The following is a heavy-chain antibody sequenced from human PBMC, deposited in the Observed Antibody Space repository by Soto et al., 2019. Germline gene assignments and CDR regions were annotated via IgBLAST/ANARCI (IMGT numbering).Heavy chain of an antibody. Sequence: PSETLSLTCAVYGGSFSGYYWSWIRQPPGKGLEWIGEINHSGSTNYNPSLESRVTISVDTSKNQFSLKLSSVTAADTAVYYCARGGPTSSSWSYYYYYGMDVWGQGTTVTVSS. J-gene: IGHJ6*02. CDR1: GGSFSGYY. D-gene: IGHD6-13*01. CDR2: INHSGST. V-gene: IGHV4-34*01. CDR3: ARGGPTSSSWSYYYYYGMDV.